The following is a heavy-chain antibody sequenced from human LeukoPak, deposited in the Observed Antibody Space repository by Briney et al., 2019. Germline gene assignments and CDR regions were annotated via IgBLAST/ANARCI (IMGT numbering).Heavy chain of an antibody. Sequence: GGSLRXXCAASGXTFSSYWMNWVRQVPGKGLVWVSRIVSDGSNTNYADSVKGRFTISRDNAKNTLYLQMNSLRVEDTAVYYCARGRPHGNDYWGQGTLVTVSS. CDR2: IVSDGSNT. CDR1: GXTFSSYW. D-gene: IGHD4-23*01. V-gene: IGHV3-74*01. CDR3: ARGRPHGNDY. J-gene: IGHJ4*02.